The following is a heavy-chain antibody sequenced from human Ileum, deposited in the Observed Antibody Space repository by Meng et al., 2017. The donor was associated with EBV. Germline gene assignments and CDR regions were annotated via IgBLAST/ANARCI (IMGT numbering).Heavy chain of an antibody. V-gene: IGHV2-5*02. CDR1: GFSLSTSGVG. Sequence: QLTLKESGPTLVKPTQTPPLTCTFSGFSLSTSGVGVGWIRQPAGKALECLALIYCDDDKRYSPSLKSRLTITKDTSKHHAVLTITNMDPVDTATYYCAHESNGTYFDYWGQGTLVTVSS. J-gene: IGHJ4*02. CDR3: AHESNGTYFDY. D-gene: IGHD1-1*01. CDR2: IYCDDDK.